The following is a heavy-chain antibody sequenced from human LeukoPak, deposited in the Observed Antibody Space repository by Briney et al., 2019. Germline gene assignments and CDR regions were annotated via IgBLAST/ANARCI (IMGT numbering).Heavy chain of an antibody. CDR1: GHTLTLYY. D-gene: IGHD1-26*01. V-gene: IGHV1-46*01. CDR3: AMSGSYPFDY. Sequence: PSVKLPCKASGHTLTLYYKHCVTHPPRQAFEWLGIINPSGGSTSYAQKVQGRVTMTRDTPTSTVYMELSSLRSEDTAVYYCAMSGSYPFDYWGQGTLVTVPS. CDR2: INPSGGST. J-gene: IGHJ4*02.